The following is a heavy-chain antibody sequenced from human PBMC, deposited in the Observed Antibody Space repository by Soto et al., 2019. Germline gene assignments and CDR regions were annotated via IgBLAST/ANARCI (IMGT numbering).Heavy chain of an antibody. CDR1: GGSISSSSYY. CDR3: ATYGSGWGSDY. Sequence: SETLSLTCTVSGGSISSSSYYWGWIRQPPGKGLEWIGSIYYSGSTYYNPSLKSRVTISVDTSKNQFSLKLSSVTAADTAVYYCATYGSGWGSDYWGQGTLVTVSS. D-gene: IGHD6-25*01. CDR2: IYYSGST. J-gene: IGHJ4*02. V-gene: IGHV4-39*07.